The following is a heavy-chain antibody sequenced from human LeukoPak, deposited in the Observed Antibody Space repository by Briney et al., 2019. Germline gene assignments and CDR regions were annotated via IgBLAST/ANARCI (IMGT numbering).Heavy chain of an antibody. Sequence: SQTLSLTCTVSGGSISSGGYYWSWIRQPPGKGLEWIGYIYHSGSTYYNPSLKSRVTISVDRSKNQFSLKLSSVTAADTAVYYCAREEYYDSSGYPSCFDLWGRGTLVTVSS. CDR1: GGSISSGGYY. J-gene: IGHJ2*01. CDR2: IYHSGST. V-gene: IGHV4-30-2*01. D-gene: IGHD3-22*01. CDR3: AREEYYDSSGYPSCFDL.